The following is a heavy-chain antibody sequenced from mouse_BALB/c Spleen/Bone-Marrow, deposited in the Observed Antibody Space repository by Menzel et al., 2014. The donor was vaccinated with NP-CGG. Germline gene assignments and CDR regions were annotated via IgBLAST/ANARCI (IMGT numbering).Heavy chain of an antibody. Sequence: EVMLVESGGGLVQPGGSLRLSCATSGFTFTDYYMSWVRQPPGKALEWLGFIRNKANGYTTEYSASVKGRSTISRDNSQSILYLQMNTLRAEDSATYYCARALIVFDYWGQGTTLTVSS. CDR3: ARALIVFDY. CDR1: GFTFTDYY. J-gene: IGHJ2*01. CDR2: IRNKANGYTT. V-gene: IGHV7-3*02.